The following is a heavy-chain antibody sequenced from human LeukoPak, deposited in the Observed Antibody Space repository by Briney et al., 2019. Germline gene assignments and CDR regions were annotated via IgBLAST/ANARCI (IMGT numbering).Heavy chain of an antibody. CDR1: GFTFSDYY. CDR3: ARRRPYSDNSGHAFDI. Sequence: PGGSLRLSCAASGFTFSDYYMSSIRQAPGKGLEWAAYICSGTYYADSVKGRFTISRHNAKNSLYLQMNSLRAEDTAVYYCARRRPYSDNSGHAFDIWGQGTMVTVSS. CDR2: ICSGT. V-gene: IGHV3-11*01. J-gene: IGHJ3*02. D-gene: IGHD3-22*01.